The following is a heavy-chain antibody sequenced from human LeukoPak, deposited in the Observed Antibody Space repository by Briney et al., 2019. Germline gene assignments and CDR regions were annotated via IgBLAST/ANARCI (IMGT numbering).Heavy chain of an antibody. V-gene: IGHV4-59*01. CDR3: ARSDSSSWSLFRLDP. D-gene: IGHD6-13*01. Sequence: SETLSLTCTVSGGSISSYYWSWIRQPPGKGLEWIGYIYYSGSTNYNPSLKSRVTISVDTSKNQFSLKLSSVTAADTAVYYCARSDSSSWSLFRLDPWGQGTLVTVSS. CDR1: GGSISSYY. CDR2: IYYSGST. J-gene: IGHJ5*02.